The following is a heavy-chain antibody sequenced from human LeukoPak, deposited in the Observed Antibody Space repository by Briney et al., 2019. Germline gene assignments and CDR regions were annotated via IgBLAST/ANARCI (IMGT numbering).Heavy chain of an antibody. CDR2: ISGSGGST. Sequence: GGSLRLSCAASGFTFSSYPMSWVRQAPGKGLEWVSTISGSGGSTYYADSVKGRFSISRDNSKNTLYLQMNSLRAEDTAVYYCAKPVVAATHFDYWGQGTLVTVSS. V-gene: IGHV3-23*01. CDR1: GFTFSSYP. D-gene: IGHD2-15*01. J-gene: IGHJ4*02. CDR3: AKPVVAATHFDY.